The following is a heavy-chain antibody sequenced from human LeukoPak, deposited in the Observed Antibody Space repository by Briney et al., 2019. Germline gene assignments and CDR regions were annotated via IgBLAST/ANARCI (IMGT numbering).Heavy chain of an antibody. D-gene: IGHD5-24*01. V-gene: IGHV4-39*01. Sequence: SETLSLTCTVSGGSISSSSYYWGWIRQPPGKGLEWIGSIYYSGSTYYNPSLKSRVTISVDTSKNQFSLKLSSVTAADTAVYYCASHLVGMATISYFQHWGQGTLVTVSS. CDR3: ASHLVGMATISYFQH. J-gene: IGHJ1*01. CDR1: GGSISSSSYY. CDR2: IYYSGST.